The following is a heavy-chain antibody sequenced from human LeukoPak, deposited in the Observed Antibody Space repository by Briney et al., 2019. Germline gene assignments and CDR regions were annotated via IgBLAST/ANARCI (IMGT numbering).Heavy chain of an antibody. J-gene: IGHJ4*02. D-gene: IGHD3-22*01. CDR3: ARHYYDSSGYYYPYYFDY. CDR1: GGSISSYY. V-gene: IGHV4-59*08. Sequence: SETLSLTCTVSGGSISSYYWSWIRQPAGKGLEWIGYIYYSGSTNYNPSLKSRVTISVDTSKNQFSLKLSSMTAADTAVYYCARHYYDSSGYYYPYYFDYWGQGTLVTVSS. CDR2: IYYSGST.